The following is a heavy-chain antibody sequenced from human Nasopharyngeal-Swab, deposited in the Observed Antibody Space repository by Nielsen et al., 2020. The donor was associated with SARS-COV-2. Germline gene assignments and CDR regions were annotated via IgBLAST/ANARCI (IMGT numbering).Heavy chain of an antibody. CDR3: ARGHGDYVDYYYYGMDV. Sequence: ASVKVPCKASGYTFTSYDINWVRQATGQGLEWMGWMNPNSGNTGYAQKFQGRVTMTRNTSISTAYMELSSLRSEDTAVYYCARGHGDYVDYYYYGMDVWGQGTTVTVSS. CDR2: MNPNSGNT. CDR1: GYTFTSYD. V-gene: IGHV1-8*01. D-gene: IGHD4-17*01. J-gene: IGHJ6*02.